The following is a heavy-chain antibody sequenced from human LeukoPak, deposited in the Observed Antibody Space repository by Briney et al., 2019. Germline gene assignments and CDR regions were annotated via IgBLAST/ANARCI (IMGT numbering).Heavy chain of an antibody. V-gene: IGHV3-53*01. CDR2: IYSGGST. J-gene: IGHJ4*02. Sequence: GGSLRLSCAASGFTVSSNYMSWVRKAPGKGLEWGSVIYSGGSTYYADSVKGRFTISRDNSKNTLYLQMNSLRAEDTAVYYCARASIGYYQVWGSDYWGQGTLVTVSS. CDR3: ARASIGYYQVWGSDY. D-gene: IGHD3-22*01. CDR1: GFTVSSNY.